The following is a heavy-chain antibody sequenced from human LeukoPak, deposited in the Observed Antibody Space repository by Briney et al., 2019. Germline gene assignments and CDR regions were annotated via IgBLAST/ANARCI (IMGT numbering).Heavy chain of an antibody. CDR3: ARDSIAVAGPSPFDY. CDR2: IIPIFGTA. V-gene: IGHV1-69*05. Sequence: GSSVKVSCKASGGTFSRYTISWVRQAPGQGLEWMGGIIPIFGTANYAQKFQGRVTITTDESTSTAYMELSSLGFEDTAVYFCARDSIAVAGPSPFDYWGQGTLVTVSS. CDR1: GGTFSRYT. J-gene: IGHJ4*02. D-gene: IGHD6-19*01.